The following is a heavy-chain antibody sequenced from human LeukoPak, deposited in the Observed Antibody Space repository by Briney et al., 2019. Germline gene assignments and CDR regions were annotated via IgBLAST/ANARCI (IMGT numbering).Heavy chain of an antibody. Sequence: SVKVSCKISGGTFGSYGISWVRQAPGQGLEWMGRTIPIRGMTNYAQKFQGRVTITADTSTSTAYMELSSLTSEDTAVYFCARGPYDGTFYFESWGQGTLVIVSS. V-gene: IGHV1-69*04. J-gene: IGHJ4*02. CDR2: TIPIRGMT. CDR1: GGTFGSYG. D-gene: IGHD3-16*01. CDR3: ARGPYDGTFYFES.